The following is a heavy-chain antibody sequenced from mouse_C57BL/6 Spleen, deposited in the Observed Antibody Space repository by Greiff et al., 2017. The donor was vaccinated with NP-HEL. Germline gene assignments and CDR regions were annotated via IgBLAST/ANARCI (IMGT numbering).Heavy chain of an antibody. J-gene: IGHJ3*01. CDR1: GYAFSSSW. CDR2: IYPGDGDT. V-gene: IGHV1-82*01. D-gene: IGHD2-4*01. Sequence: VQGVESGPELVKPGASVKISCKASGYAFSSSWMNWVKQRPGKGLEWIGRIYPGDGDTNYNGKFKGKATLTDDKSSSTAYMQLSSLTSEDSAVYFCAILYDYDEGFAYWGKGTLVTVSA. CDR3: AILYDYDEGFAY.